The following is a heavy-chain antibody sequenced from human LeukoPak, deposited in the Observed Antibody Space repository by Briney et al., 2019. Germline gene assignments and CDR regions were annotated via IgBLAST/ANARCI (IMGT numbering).Heavy chain of an antibody. D-gene: IGHD6-13*01. V-gene: IGHV3-53*01. CDR3: AKRGRERISWYFFDY. CDR2: IYSGGST. Sequence: GGSLRLSCAASGFTVSSNYMSWVRQAPGKGLEWVSVIYSGGSTYYADSVKGRFTISRDNSKDTLYLQMNSLRAEDTAVYYCAKRGRERISWYFFDYWGQGTLVTASS. J-gene: IGHJ4*02. CDR1: GFTVSSNY.